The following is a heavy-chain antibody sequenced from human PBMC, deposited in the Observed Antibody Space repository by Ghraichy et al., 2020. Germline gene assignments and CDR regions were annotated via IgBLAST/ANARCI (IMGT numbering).Heavy chain of an antibody. J-gene: IGHJ4*02. CDR3: AIYSSGWSDGAYYFDY. D-gene: IGHD6-19*01. CDR1: GYTFTSYG. CDR2: ISAYNGNT. Sequence: ASVKVSCKASGYTFTSYGISWVRQAPGQGLEWMGWISAYNGNTNYAQKLQGRVTMTTDTSTSTAYMELRSLRSDDTAVYYCAIYSSGWSDGAYYFDYWGQGTLVTVSS. V-gene: IGHV1-18*04.